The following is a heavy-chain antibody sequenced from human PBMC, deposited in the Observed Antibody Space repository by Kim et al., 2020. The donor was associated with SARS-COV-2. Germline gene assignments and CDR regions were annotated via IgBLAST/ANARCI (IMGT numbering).Heavy chain of an antibody. Sequence: GGSLRLSCAASGFTVSSNYMSWLRQAPGKRLEWLSVIYSGDKTYYVESVKGRLTISRDNSKTTLYLQMSSLRVEDTAVYYCATNLAAAGVVWGQGTLVTV. J-gene: IGHJ4*02. CDR1: GFTVSSNY. CDR3: ATNLAAAGVV. CDR2: IYSGDKT. D-gene: IGHD6-13*01. V-gene: IGHV3-66*01.